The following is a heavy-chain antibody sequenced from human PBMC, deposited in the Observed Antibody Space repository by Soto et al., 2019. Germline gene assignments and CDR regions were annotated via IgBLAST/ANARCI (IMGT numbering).Heavy chain of an antibody. D-gene: IGHD2-15*01. CDR3: AKEIVAAAYVETSPLDF. V-gene: IGHV3-23*01. CDR2: IDGSGGDT. Sequence: EVRLLESGGGLVQPGGSLRLSCAASGFTFSSYAMGWVRQAPGKGLEWVSGIDGSGGDTSFADSVKGRFTISRDNSENTLYLHMNSLRAEDTARYYCAKEIVAAAYVETSPLDFWGQGTLVTVSS. J-gene: IGHJ4*02. CDR1: GFTFSSYA.